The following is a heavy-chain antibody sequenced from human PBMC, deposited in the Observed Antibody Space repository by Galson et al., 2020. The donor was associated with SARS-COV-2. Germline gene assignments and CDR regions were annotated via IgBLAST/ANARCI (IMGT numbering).Heavy chain of an antibody. CDR1: GYTFIGKD. Sequence: ASVKVSCKTSGYTFIGKDINWVRQATGQGLEWMGWMNPNSGNTGYAQKFQGRVTMTRNTSTSTAYMELSGLRSEDTAIYYCARTLFAGYESGKKNHYYYYYMDVWGQGTTVTVSS. D-gene: IGHD5-12*01. V-gene: IGHV1-8*01. CDR3: ARTLFAGYESGKKNHYYYYYMDV. J-gene: IGHJ6*03. CDR2: MNPNSGNT.